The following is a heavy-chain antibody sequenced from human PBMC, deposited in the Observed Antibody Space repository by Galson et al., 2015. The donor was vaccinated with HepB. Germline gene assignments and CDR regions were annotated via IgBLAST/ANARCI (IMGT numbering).Heavy chain of an antibody. D-gene: IGHD3-10*01. CDR3: AREGVYGDYVGFAQFFGVDV. CDR2: ISVRTGDT. J-gene: IGHJ6*02. CDR1: GYRFTTYG. Sequence: SVKVSCKASGYRFTTYGISWVRQAPGRGLEWLGWISVRTGDTNLAQNLEDRVTMTMDTSTNTVYMELRRLQYDDTAIYYCAREGVYGDYVGFAQFFGVDVWRQGTTVSVSS. V-gene: IGHV1-18*04.